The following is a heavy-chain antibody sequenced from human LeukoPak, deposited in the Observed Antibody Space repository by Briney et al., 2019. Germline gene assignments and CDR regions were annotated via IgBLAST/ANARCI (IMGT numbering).Heavy chain of an antibody. CDR3: AKDGSRSYYGSGSFLPAWFDP. J-gene: IGHJ5*02. Sequence: GGSLRLSCAASGFTFSSYAMSWVRQAPGKGLEWVSAISGSGGSTYYADSVKGRFTISRDNSKNTLYLQMNSLSAEDTAVYYCAKDGSRSYYGSGSFLPAWFDPWGQGTLVTVSS. CDR1: GFTFSSYA. V-gene: IGHV3-23*01. CDR2: ISGSGGST. D-gene: IGHD3-10*01.